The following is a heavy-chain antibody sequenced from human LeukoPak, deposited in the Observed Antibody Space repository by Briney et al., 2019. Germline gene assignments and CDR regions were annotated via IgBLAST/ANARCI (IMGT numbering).Heavy chain of an antibody. CDR1: GDSITSGHY. V-gene: IGHV4-38-2*02. CDR3: AGVNYVGLTGYCPYDF. J-gene: IGHJ4*01. D-gene: IGHD3-9*01. Sequence: PSETLSLTCSVSGDSITSGHYWAWIRQPPGKGLEWIGSIYHSGVAYSNASLNSRITMSVSTSRNEFSLNVTSVTAADTAVYYCAGVNYVGLTGYCPYDFWGQGILVTVSS. CDR2: IYHSGVA.